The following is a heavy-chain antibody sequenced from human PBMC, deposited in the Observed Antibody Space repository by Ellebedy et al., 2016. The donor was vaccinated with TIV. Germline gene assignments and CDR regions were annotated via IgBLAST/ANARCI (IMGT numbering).Heavy chain of an antibody. Sequence: MPSETLSLTCAVYGGSFSGYYWNWIRQSPGNGLEWIGEIDHSGILNYNPSLASRVTILVDTSKNQISLRLSSLTAADTAVYYCAASPLDPLNPPLWGHGTLVTVSP. CDR3: AASPLDPLNPPL. CDR2: IDHSGIL. J-gene: IGHJ4*01. D-gene: IGHD3-9*01. V-gene: IGHV4-34*01. CDR1: GGSFSGYY.